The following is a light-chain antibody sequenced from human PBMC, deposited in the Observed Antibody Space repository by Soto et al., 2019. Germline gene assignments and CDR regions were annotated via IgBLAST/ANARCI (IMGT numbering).Light chain of an antibody. Sequence: EIVMTQSPATLSVSPGERATLSCRASQSVSSNLAWYQQKPDQAPRLLIYGASTRATGIPARFSGSGSGTELTLTISSLQSEDFAVYYCQQYNNWPPPITFGQGTRLEI. CDR3: QQYNNWPPPIT. V-gene: IGKV3-15*01. J-gene: IGKJ5*01. CDR1: QSVSSN. CDR2: GAS.